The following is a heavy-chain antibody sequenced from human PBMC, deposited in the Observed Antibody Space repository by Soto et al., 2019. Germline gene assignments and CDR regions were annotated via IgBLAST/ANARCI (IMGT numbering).Heavy chain of an antibody. Sequence: EVQLLESGGGLVQPGGSLRLSCAASGFTFSSYAMSWVRQAPGKGLEWVSGISGSGGLTYYADSLTGRFTISRDNSKNTRYLLMNSLRAEDTAVYYCAKERGGSSGCAVDYWGQGTLVTVSS. CDR2: ISGSGGLT. J-gene: IGHJ4*02. V-gene: IGHV3-23*01. D-gene: IGHD6-13*01. CDR3: AKERGGSSGCAVDY. CDR1: GFTFSSYA.